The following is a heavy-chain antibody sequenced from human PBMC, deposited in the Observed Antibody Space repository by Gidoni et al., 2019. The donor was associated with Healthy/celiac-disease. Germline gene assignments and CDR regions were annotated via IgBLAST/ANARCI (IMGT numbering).Heavy chain of an antibody. J-gene: IGHJ4*02. CDR3: AARGGYYDFWSGYGPYYFDY. Sequence: TFSSYGMHWVRQAPGKGLEWVAVISYDGSNKYYADSVKGRFTISRDNSKNTLYLQMNSLRAEDTAVYYCAARGGYYDFWSGYGPYYFDYWGQGTLVTVSS. V-gene: IGHV3-30*03. CDR1: TFSSYG. CDR2: ISYDGSNK. D-gene: IGHD3-3*01.